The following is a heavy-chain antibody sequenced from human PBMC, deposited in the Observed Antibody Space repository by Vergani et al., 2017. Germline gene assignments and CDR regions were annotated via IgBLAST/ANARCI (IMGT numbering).Heavy chain of an antibody. D-gene: IGHD4-23*01. V-gene: IGHV3-23*04. CDR2: ISGSGYST. CDR3: AKRPSAGGGNSGRDY. Sequence: VQLVESGGGVVQPGRSLRLSCAASGFTFSSYAMSWVRQAPGKGLEWVSSISGSGYSTYYADSVKGRFTISRDNSENTLYLQMNSLRAEDTAVYYCAKRPSAGGGNSGRDYWGQGTLVTVSS. CDR1: GFTFSSYA. J-gene: IGHJ4*02.